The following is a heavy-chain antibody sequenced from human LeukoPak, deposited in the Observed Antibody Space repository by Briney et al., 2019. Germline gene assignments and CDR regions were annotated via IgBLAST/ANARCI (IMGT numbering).Heavy chain of an antibody. Sequence: GGSLRLSCAGSGFTFSDYYMSWIRQAPGKGLEWVSYISSTGSTIYYADSVKGRFTISRDNAKNSLYLQMKSLRAEDTAVYYCAREGGVGDLDYWGQGTLVTVSS. D-gene: IGHD1-26*01. CDR2: ISSTGSTI. CDR3: AREGGVGDLDY. CDR1: GFTFSDYY. J-gene: IGHJ4*02. V-gene: IGHV3-11*01.